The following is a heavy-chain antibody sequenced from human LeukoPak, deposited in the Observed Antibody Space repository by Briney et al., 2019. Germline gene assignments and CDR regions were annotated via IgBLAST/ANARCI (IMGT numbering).Heavy chain of an antibody. CDR1: GFTFDDYV. CDR3: ARDQGLKQLVLDYYYYYMDV. Sequence: GRSPRLSCAASGFTFDDYVMHWVRHAPGKGLEWVSGINRNSGSIGYADSVKGRFTISRDNAKSSLYLQMNSLRAEGTAVYYCARDQGLKQLVLDYYYYYMDVWGKGTTVTVSS. D-gene: IGHD6-6*01. CDR2: INRNSGSI. V-gene: IGHV3-9*01. J-gene: IGHJ6*03.